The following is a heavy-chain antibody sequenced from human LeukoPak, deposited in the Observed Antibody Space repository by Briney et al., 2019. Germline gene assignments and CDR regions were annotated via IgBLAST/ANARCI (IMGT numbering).Heavy chain of an antibody. D-gene: IGHD4-17*01. J-gene: IGHJ4*02. V-gene: IGHV5-51*01. CDR3: ALISVTTGWYYFDY. Sequence: GESLQISCKGSGYSFTSYWIGWVRRLSGKGLEWMGIIYPGDSDTRYSPSFQGQVTISADKSISTAYLQWSSLKASDTAMYYCALISVTTGWYYFDYWGQGTLVTVSS. CDR2: IYPGDSDT. CDR1: GYSFTSYW.